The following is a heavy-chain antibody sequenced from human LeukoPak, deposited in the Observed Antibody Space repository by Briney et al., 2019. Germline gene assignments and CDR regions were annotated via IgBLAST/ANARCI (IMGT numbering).Heavy chain of an antibody. CDR1: GFTFSSYG. V-gene: IGHV3-23*01. CDR3: ARGSTVTTLDY. J-gene: IGHJ4*02. D-gene: IGHD4-17*01. CDR2: ISGSVTT. Sequence: GGSLRLSCAASGFTFSSYGMHWVRQAPGKGLEWVSTISGSVTTYYADSVKGRFTISRDNSKNTLYLQMNSLRAEDTAVYYCARGSTVTTLDYWGQGTLVTVSS.